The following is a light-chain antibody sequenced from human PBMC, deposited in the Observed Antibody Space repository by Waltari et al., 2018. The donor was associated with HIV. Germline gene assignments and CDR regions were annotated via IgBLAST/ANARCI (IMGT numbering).Light chain of an antibody. CDR2: EVK. CDR3: NSYTTSSTPVV. J-gene: IGLJ2*01. Sequence: QSALTQPASVSGSLGQSITISCTGTSSDARFYKSVSWYQLHPGKAPKLIIYEVKNRPSGVSKRFSGSKSGDTASLTISGLQAEDEADYYCNSYTTSSTPVVFGGGTKLTVL. CDR1: SSDARFYKS. V-gene: IGLV2-14*01.